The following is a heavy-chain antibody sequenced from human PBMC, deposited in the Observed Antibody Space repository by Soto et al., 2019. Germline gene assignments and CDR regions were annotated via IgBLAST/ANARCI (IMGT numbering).Heavy chain of an antibody. CDR1: GGNRYT. CDR2: IIPMFGIA. D-gene: IGHD2-2*01. Sequence: QVQLVQSGAEVKKPGSSVKVSCKGSGGNRYTITWVRQAPGQGLEWMGRIIPMFGIATYAQTVQGRVTISADKSTSTAYMELRSLRSEDTAVYYCARDSGRSDVVPAAISAMDVWGQGTTVTVSS. CDR3: ARDSGRSDVVPAAISAMDV. V-gene: IGHV1-69*08. J-gene: IGHJ6*02.